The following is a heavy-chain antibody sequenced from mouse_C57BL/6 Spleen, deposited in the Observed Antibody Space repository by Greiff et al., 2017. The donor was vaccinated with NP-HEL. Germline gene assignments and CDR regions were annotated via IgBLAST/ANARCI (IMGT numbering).Heavy chain of an antibody. CDR1: GFTFSDYG. J-gene: IGHJ2*01. CDR3: ARPIYYGNYGFDY. Sequence: EVKLVESGGGLVKPGGSLKLSCAASGFTFSDYGMHWVRQAPEKGLEWVAYISSGSSTFYYADTVKGRFTISRDNAKNTLFLQMTSLRSEDTAMYYCARPIYYGNYGFDYWGQGTTLTVSS. D-gene: IGHD2-1*01. V-gene: IGHV5-17*01. CDR2: ISSGSSTF.